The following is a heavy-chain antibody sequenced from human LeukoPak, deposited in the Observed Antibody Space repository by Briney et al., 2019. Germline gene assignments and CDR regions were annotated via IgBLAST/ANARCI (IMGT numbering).Heavy chain of an antibody. Sequence: GGSLRLSCVGSGFTFKNYWMNWVRQAPGRGLEWVANTMPDGSVKNYLDSVKGRFTISRDNTKNLLYLEMNSLTVEDTALYYCTTIAASDIDYWGQGTRVTVSS. CDR1: GFTFKNYW. V-gene: IGHV3-7*01. CDR2: TMPDGSVK. J-gene: IGHJ4*02. CDR3: TTIAASDIDY. D-gene: IGHD6-25*01.